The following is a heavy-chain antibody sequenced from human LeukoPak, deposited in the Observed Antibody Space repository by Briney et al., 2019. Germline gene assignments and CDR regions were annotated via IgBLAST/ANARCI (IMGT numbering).Heavy chain of an antibody. CDR2: ITPYNGNT. CDR3: ARSLDAGNPPESGY. V-gene: IGHV1-18*01. CDR1: GYTFTSYA. Sequence: ASVKVSCKASGYTFTSYAMHWVRQASGQGLEWMGWITPYNGNTNYAQNFHGRVTMTTDTSTSTAYMELRSLRSDDTAVYYCARSLDAGNPPESGYWGQGTLVTVSS. J-gene: IGHJ4*02. D-gene: IGHD4-23*01.